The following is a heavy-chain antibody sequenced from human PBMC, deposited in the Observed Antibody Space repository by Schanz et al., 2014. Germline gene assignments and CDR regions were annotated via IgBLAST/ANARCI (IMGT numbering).Heavy chain of an antibody. V-gene: IGHV3-21*02. CDR2: ISNGGGYI. CDR1: GFNLRRYS. Sequence: VQLVESGGSVVQPGRSLRLSCATSGFNLRRYSMNWVRQAPGKGLEWVSSISNGGGYIYYADSVKGRFTISRDNAKNSVYLQMHSLRAEDTALYYCARDRDAGGYDSWGQGTLVTVSS. D-gene: IGHD2-8*02. J-gene: IGHJ5*01. CDR3: ARDRDAGGYDS.